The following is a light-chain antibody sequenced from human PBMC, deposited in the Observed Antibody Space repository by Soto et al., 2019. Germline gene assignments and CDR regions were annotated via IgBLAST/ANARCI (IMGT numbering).Light chain of an antibody. J-gene: IGLJ2*01. V-gene: IGLV1-47*01. CDR3: AAWDDSLSVVV. CDR1: SSNIGSNY. CDR2: RNN. Sequence: QSVLTQPPSASGTPWQRVTISCSGSSSNIGSNYVYWYQQLPGTAPKLLIYRNNQRPSGVPDRFSGSKSGTSASLAISGLRSEDEADYYCAAWDDSLSVVVFGGGTKLTVL.